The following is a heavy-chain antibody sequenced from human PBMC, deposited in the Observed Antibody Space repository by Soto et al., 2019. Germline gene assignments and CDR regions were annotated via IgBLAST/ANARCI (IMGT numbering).Heavy chain of an antibody. D-gene: IGHD5-18*01. J-gene: IGHJ4*02. CDR2: IHYSGTT. CDR3: ARDLADGYSPHYYFDY. CDR1: GGSISTYY. V-gene: IGHV4-59*01. Sequence: PSETLSLTCTVSGGSISTYYWSWIRQPPGKGLEWIGYIHYSGTTKYSPSLESRVTISVDTSKNQFSLKLSSVTAADTAVYYCARDLADGYSPHYYFDYWGQGTQVTVSS.